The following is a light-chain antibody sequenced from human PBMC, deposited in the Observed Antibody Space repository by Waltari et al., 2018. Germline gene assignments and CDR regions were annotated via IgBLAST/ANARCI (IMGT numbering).Light chain of an antibody. J-gene: IGKJ1*01. CDR2: GAS. V-gene: IGKV3-20*01. CDR1: QSVNRA. Sequence: IVLTQSPGTLSLSPGERATLSCRASQSVNRALTWYQLKPGQAPRLLIYGASNRATVIPDRFSGSGSGTDFSLTISRLEPEDFAVYYCQHFVRLPVTFGQGTKVEIK. CDR3: QHFVRLPVT.